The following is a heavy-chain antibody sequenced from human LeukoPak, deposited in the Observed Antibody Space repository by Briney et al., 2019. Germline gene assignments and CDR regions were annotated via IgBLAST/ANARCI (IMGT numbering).Heavy chain of an antibody. D-gene: IGHD2-21*01. CDR1: GYTFTSYG. CDR3: ARPYCGTKRCYLDDY. J-gene: IGHJ4*02. V-gene: IGHV1-18*01. CDR2: ISAYNGNT. Sequence: GASVKVSCKASGYTFTSYGISWVRQAPGQGLEWMGWISAYNGNTNYAQKLQGRVTMTTDTSTSTAYMELRSLRSDDTAVYYCARPYCGTKRCYLDDYWGRGTLVTVSS.